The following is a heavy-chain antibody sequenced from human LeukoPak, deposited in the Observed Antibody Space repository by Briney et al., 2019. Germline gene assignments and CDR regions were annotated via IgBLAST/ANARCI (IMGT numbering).Heavy chain of an antibody. CDR1: GGTFSSYA. CDR2: IIPIFGTA. V-gene: IGHV1-69*13. D-gene: IGHD4-23*01. Sequence: SVKVSCKASGGTFSSYAISWVRQAPGQGLEWMGGIIPIFGTANYAQKFQGRVTITADESTSTAHMELSSLRSEDTAVYYCARDDTQGHDYGGTVGDYWGQGTLVTVSS. CDR3: ARDDTQGHDYGGTVGDY. J-gene: IGHJ4*02.